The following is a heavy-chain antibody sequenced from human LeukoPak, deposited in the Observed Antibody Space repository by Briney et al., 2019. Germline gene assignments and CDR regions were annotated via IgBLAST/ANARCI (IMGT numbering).Heavy chain of an antibody. V-gene: IGHV1-46*01. D-gene: IGHD3-9*01. Sequence: GASVEVSCKASGNTFTTFYIHWVRQAPGQGLEWMGIINPGGVSTNYGQKFQGRLTLTRDTSTDTVYMHLNSLRSEDTAIYFCAREPVDRDAFGIWGQGTMVTVSS. J-gene: IGHJ3*02. CDR3: AREPVDRDAFGI. CDR2: INPGGVST. CDR1: GNTFTTFY.